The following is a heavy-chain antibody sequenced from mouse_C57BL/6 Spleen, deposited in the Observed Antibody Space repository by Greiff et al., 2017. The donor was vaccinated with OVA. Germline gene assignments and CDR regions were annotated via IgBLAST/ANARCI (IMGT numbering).Heavy chain of an antibody. V-gene: IGHV1-18*01. D-gene: IGHD2-2*01. J-gene: IGHJ2*01. Sequence: EVQLQESGPELVKPGASVKIPCKASGYTFTDYNMDWVKQSHGKSLEWIGDINPNNGGTIYNQKFKGKATLTVDKSSSTAYMELRSLTSEDTAVYYCARGGNLGLRRGFDYWGQGTTLTVSS. CDR3: ARGGNLGLRRGFDY. CDR2: INPNNGGT. CDR1: GYTFTDYN.